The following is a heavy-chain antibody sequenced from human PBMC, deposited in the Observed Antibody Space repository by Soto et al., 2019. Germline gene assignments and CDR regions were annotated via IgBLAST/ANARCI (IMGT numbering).Heavy chain of an antibody. J-gene: IGHJ4*02. Sequence: PGGSLRLSCAASGFTFSSFPMHWVRQAPGKGLEWVAPLSYDGSNKYYADSVKGRFTISRDNSKNTLYLQMNSLRAEDTAVYYCARWNVQHDNYGYFWGQGTLVTVSS. CDR2: LSYDGSNK. CDR1: GFTFSSFP. V-gene: IGHV3-30-3*01. D-gene: IGHD5-18*01. CDR3: ARWNVQHDNYGYF.